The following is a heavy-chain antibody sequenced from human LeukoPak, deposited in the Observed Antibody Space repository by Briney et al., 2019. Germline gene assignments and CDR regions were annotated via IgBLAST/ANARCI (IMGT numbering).Heavy chain of an antibody. D-gene: IGHD3-9*01. CDR2: IYSGGST. V-gene: IGHV3-53*01. CDR1: GFTFSSYE. CDR3: ARAYDILTGYHY. J-gene: IGHJ4*02. Sequence: GGSLRLSCAASGFTFSSYEMNWVRQAPGKGLEWVSVIYSGGSTYYADSVKGRFTISRDNSKNTLYLQMNSLRAEDTAVYYCARAYDILTGYHYWGQGTLVTVSS.